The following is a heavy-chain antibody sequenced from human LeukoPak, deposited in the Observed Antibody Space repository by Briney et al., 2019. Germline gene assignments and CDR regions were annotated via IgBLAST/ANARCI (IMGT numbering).Heavy chain of an antibody. CDR2: IKQDGSDK. J-gene: IGHJ4*02. V-gene: IGHV3-7*03. CDR1: GFTFSNAY. CDR3: AKDSGWFRFDY. Sequence: PGGSLRLSCAASGFTFSNAYMTWVRQAPGKGLEWVANIKQDGSDKYYMDSVKGRFTISRDNAKNSLYLQMNSLRAEDTAVYYCAKDSGWFRFDYWGQGTLVTVSS. D-gene: IGHD6-13*01.